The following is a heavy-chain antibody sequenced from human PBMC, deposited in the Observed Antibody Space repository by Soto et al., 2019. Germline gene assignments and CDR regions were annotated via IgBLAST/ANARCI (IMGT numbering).Heavy chain of an antibody. J-gene: IGHJ6*02. V-gene: IGHV4-34*01. CDR2: INHSGST. Sequence: QVQLQQWGAGLLKPSETLSLTCAVYGGSFSGYYWSWIRQSPGKGLEWIGEINHSGSTNYNPSLKSRVTISVDTSKNQFSLKLSSVTAADTAVYYCARLRLIAARPTYYYYYGMDVWGQGTTVTVSS. D-gene: IGHD6-6*01. CDR3: ARLRLIAARPTYYYYYGMDV. CDR1: GGSFSGYY.